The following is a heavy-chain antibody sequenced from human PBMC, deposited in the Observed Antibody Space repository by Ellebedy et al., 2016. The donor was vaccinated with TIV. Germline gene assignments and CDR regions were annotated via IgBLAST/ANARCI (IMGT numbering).Heavy chain of an antibody. CDR2: ISYDGSNK. V-gene: IGHV3-30*18. D-gene: IGHD6-6*01. Sequence: GGSLRLXXAASGFTFSSYWMHWVRQAPGKGLEWVAVISYDGSNKYYADSVKGRFTISRDNSKNTLYLQMNSLRAEDTAVYYCAKDYEQLTTDYWGQGTLVTVSS. CDR3: AKDYEQLTTDY. J-gene: IGHJ4*02. CDR1: GFTFSSYW.